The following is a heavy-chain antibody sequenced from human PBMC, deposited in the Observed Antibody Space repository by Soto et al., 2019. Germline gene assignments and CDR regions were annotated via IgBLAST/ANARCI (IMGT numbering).Heavy chain of an antibody. D-gene: IGHD2-2*02. V-gene: IGHV3-48*01. CDR3: ALFGNRTKLYGIDY. J-gene: IGHJ4*02. CDR1: GFIFSRYS. CDR2: ISYSSLTI. Sequence: GGSLRLSCAASGFIFSRYSMNWVRQAPGKGLEWVSYISYSSLTIYYADSVKGRFTISRDNAQNSLYLQMNSLRGEDTAVYYCALFGNRTKLYGIDYWGPGTLVTVSS.